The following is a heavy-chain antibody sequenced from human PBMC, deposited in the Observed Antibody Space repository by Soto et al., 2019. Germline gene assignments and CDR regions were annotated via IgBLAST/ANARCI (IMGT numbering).Heavy chain of an antibody. J-gene: IGHJ4*02. V-gene: IGHV2-5*02. CDR3: AHSRYSISSFDN. Sequence: SGPTLVNPTQTLTLTCTFSGFSLTTNDVGVGWIRQPPGKALDWLAVIYWDDDKRYSPSLKSRLTITKDTSKNQVVLTMTNMDPVDAATYYCAHSRYSISSFDNWGQGTLVTAPQ. D-gene: IGHD6-6*01. CDR2: IYWDDDK. CDR1: GFSLTTNDVG.